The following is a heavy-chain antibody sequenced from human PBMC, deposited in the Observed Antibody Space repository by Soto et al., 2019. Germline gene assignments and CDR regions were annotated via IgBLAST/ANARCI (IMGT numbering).Heavy chain of an antibody. CDR3: ARDDLNKYTYYDFWSGPDYYYYGMDV. J-gene: IGHJ6*02. Sequence: GGSLRLSCAASGFTFSSYAMHWVRQAPGKGLEWVAVISYDGSNKYYADSVKGRFTIFRDNSKNTLYLQMNSLRAEDTAVYYCARDDLNKYTYYDFWSGPDYYYYGMDVWGQGTPVTVS. CDR1: GFTFSSYA. D-gene: IGHD3-3*01. CDR2: ISYDGSNK. V-gene: IGHV3-30-3*01.